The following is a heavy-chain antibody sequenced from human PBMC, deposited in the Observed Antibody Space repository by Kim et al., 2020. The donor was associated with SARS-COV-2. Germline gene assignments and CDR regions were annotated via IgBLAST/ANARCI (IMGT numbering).Heavy chain of an antibody. Sequence: TYTPTLKSRVTISVDTSKNQFSLKLRSVAAADTAVYYCAREAAVGPIFDYWGQGTLVTVSS. V-gene: IGHV4-59*01. CDR3: AREAAVGPIFDY. J-gene: IGHJ4*02. D-gene: IGHD6-13*01.